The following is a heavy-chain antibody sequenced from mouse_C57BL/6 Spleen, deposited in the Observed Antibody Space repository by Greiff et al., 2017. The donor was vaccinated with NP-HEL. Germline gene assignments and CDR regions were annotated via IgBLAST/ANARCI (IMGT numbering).Heavy chain of an antibody. Sequence: EVKLQQSGPELVKPGASVKISCKASGYTFTDYYMNWVKQSHGKSLEWIGDINPNNGGTSYNQKFKGKATLTVDKSSSTAYMELRSLTSEDSAVYYCARGGTIRGLYGMDYWGQGTSVTVSS. V-gene: IGHV1-26*01. J-gene: IGHJ4*01. D-gene: IGHD1-1*02. CDR2: INPNNGGT. CDR3: ARGGTIRGLYGMDY. CDR1: GYTFTDYY.